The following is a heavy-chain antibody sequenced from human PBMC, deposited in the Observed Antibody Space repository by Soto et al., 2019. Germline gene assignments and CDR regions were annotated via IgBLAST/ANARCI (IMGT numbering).Heavy chain of an antibody. CDR3: ARYSGSYSRGLDY. J-gene: IGHJ4*02. CDR1: GLTFSDHY. V-gene: IGHV3-72*01. Sequence: EVQRGESGGGLVQPGGSLRLSCAASGLTFSDHYMEGFRQAPGKGLEWVGLIRNKANSYNTEYAASVKGRFTISRDDSRNSLYLQMNSLKTEDTAVFYCARYSGSYSRGLDYWGQGTPVIVSS. D-gene: IGHD1-26*01. CDR2: IRNKANSYNT.